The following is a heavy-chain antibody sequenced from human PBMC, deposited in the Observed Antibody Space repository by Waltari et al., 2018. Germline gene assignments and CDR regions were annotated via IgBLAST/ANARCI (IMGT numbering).Heavy chain of an antibody. CDR1: GFTFDDYT. Sequence: EVQLVESGGVVVQPGGSLRLSCAASGFTFDDYTMHWVRQAPGKGLEWVGRTRNKANSYTTEYAASVKGRFTISRDDSKNSLYLQMNSLKTEDTAVYYCASLAYFDYWGQGTLVTVSS. CDR2: TRNKANSYTT. V-gene: IGHV3-72*01. CDR3: ASLAYFDY. J-gene: IGHJ4*02.